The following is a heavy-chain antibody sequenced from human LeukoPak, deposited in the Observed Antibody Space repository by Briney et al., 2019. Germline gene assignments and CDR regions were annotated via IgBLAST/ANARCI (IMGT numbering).Heavy chain of an antibody. CDR1: GFTFSSYS. Sequence: GGSLRLSCAAPGFTFSSYSMNWVRQAPGKGLEWVSYISSSSSTIYYADSVKGRFTISRDNSKNTLYLQMTGLRAGDTAEYYCAKSLFTSATGTGRAFHIWGQGTMVTVSS. CDR2: ISSSSSTI. J-gene: IGHJ3*02. D-gene: IGHD1-1*01. CDR3: AKSLFTSATGTGRAFHI. V-gene: IGHV3-48*01.